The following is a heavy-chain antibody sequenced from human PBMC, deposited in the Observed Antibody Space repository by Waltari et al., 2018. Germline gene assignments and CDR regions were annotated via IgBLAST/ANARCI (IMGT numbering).Heavy chain of an antibody. CDR1: GFTLSNYW. J-gene: IGHJ4*02. V-gene: IGHV3-74*01. D-gene: IGHD1-1*01. CDR2: INGDGSRM. Sequence: EVQLVESGGDLVQPGGSLRLSCAASGFTLSNYWIHWVRQAPGKGLVWVSCINGDGSRMTYADSGKGRFTLSRGNAKSTVYLQMSSLRAEDTALYYCVRVDNNGREPFDYWGQGTLVTVAS. CDR3: VRVDNNGREPFDY.